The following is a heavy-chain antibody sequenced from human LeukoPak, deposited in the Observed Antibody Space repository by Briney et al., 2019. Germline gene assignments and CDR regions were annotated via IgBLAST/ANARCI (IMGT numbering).Heavy chain of an antibody. CDR1: GYTFTSYG. J-gene: IGHJ4*02. Sequence: ASVKVSCKASGYTFTSYGISRVRQAPGQGLEWMGWISAYNGNTNYAQKLQGRVTMTTDTSTSTAYMELRSLRSDDTAVYYCARVEQQLVIFDYWGQGTLVTVSS. CDR3: ARVEQQLVIFDY. CDR2: ISAYNGNT. D-gene: IGHD6-13*01. V-gene: IGHV1-18*01.